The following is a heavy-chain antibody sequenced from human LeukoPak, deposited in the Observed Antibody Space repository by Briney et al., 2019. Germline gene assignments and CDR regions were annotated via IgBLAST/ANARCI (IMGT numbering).Heavy chain of an antibody. CDR3: ARDRVVVVPAAIAQKPLNWFDP. V-gene: IGHV3-53*01. CDR2: IYSGGST. Sequence: PGGSLRLSCAASGFTVSSNYMSWVRQAPGKGLEWVSVIYSGGSTYYADSVKGRFTISRDNSKNTLYLQMNSLRAEDTAVYYCARDRVVVVPAAIAQKPLNWFDPWGQGTLVTVSS. D-gene: IGHD2-2*01. CDR1: GFTVSSNY. J-gene: IGHJ5*02.